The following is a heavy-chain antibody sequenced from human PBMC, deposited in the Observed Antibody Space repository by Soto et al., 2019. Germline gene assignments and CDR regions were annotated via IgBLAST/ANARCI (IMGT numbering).Heavy chain of an antibody. D-gene: IGHD3-10*01. Sequence: GGSLRLSCAASGFTFSSYGMHWVRQAPGKGLEWVAVISYDGSNKYYADSVKGRFTISRDNSKNTLYLQMNSLRAGDTAVYYCAKDGGGYGSTRTRDVWGQGTTVTAP. CDR2: ISYDGSNK. V-gene: IGHV3-30*18. J-gene: IGHJ6*02. CDR3: AKDGGGYGSTRTRDV. CDR1: GFTFSSYG.